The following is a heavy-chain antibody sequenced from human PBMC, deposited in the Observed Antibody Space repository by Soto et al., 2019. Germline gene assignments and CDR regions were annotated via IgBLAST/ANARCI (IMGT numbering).Heavy chain of an antibody. CDR1: GFSLSTSGVG. CDR3: AHRRLLVIVTNRRGSRLDP. CDR2: IFWDDDK. V-gene: IGHV2-5*02. Sequence: QITLKESGPTLVKPTQTLTLTCTFSGFSLSTSGVGVGWIRQSPGKALEWLGFIFWDDDKRYNPSLKSRLTITKDTSKNQVVLTKTNMDPVDTATYLCAHRRLLVIVTNRRGSRLDPRAQGNLVTVSS. J-gene: IGHJ5*02. D-gene: IGHD2-21*01.